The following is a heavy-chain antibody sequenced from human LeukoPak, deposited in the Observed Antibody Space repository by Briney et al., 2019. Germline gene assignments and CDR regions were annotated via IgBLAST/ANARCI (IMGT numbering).Heavy chain of an antibody. CDR3: AREAPRAQYYYYYYGMDV. CDR2: ISSSSSYI. Sequence: GGSLRLSCAASGFTFSSYSMNWVRQAPGEGLEWVSSISSSSSYIYYADSVKGRFTISRDNAKNSLYLQMNSLRAEDTAVYYCAREAPRAQYYYYYYGMDVWGQGTTVTVSS. J-gene: IGHJ6*02. V-gene: IGHV3-21*01. CDR1: GFTFSSYS.